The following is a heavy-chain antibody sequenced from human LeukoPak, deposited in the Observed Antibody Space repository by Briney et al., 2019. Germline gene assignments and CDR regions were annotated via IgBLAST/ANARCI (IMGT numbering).Heavy chain of an antibody. J-gene: IGHJ6*02. CDR2: IYSGVSA. CDR3: ARGTSGRHYVVYYYGMDV. CDR1: GFTFSSYW. D-gene: IGHD1-26*01. Sequence: PGGSRSLSWAASGFTFSSYWMSWVRQAPGKGLEWVAVIYSGVSAYYPDSVKGGFTSSRDNSKNTLYLQMSSWRAGDTTAQYCARGTSGRHYVVYYYGMDVWGQGTTVTVSS. V-gene: IGHV3-53*01.